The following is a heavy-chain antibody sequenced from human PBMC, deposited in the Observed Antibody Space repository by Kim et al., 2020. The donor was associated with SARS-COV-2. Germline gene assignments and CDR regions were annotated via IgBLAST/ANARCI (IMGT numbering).Heavy chain of an antibody. CDR3: ARIPSSIAARPGGAFDI. J-gene: IGHJ3*02. D-gene: IGHD6-6*01. CDR2: IIPIFGTA. CDR1: GGTFSSYA. Sequence: SVKVSCKASGGTFSSYAISWVRQAPGQGLERMGGIIPIFGTANYAQKFQGRVTITADESTSTAYMELSSLRSEDTAVYYCARIPSSIAARPGGAFDIWGQGTMVTVSS. V-gene: IGHV1-69*13.